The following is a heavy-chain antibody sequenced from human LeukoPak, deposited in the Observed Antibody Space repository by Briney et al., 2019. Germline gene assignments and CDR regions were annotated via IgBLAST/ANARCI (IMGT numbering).Heavy chain of an antibody. D-gene: IGHD6-19*01. Sequence: ASVKVSCKASGGTFSSYAISWVRQAPGQGLEWMGWINPNSGGTNYAQKFQGRVTMTRDTSISTAYMELSRLRSDDTAVYYCARDAKQWLGPFDYWGQGTLVTVSS. J-gene: IGHJ4*02. V-gene: IGHV1-2*02. CDR1: GGTFSSYA. CDR3: ARDAKQWLGPFDY. CDR2: INPNSGGT.